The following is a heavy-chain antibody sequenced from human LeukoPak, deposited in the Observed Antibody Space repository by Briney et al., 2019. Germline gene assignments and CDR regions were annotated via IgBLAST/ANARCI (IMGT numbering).Heavy chain of an antibody. D-gene: IGHD6-19*01. CDR3: ARVNSGWHDTCDI. CDR2: IYLSGST. J-gene: IGHJ3*02. V-gene: IGHV4-59*01. CDR1: GGSISSYY. Sequence: SETLSLTCTVSGGSISSYYWTWIRQPPGKGLEWIGYIYLSGSTNYHPSLKSRVTISVDTSKNQFSLKPSSVTAADTAVYYCARVNSGWHDTCDIWGQGTMVTVSS.